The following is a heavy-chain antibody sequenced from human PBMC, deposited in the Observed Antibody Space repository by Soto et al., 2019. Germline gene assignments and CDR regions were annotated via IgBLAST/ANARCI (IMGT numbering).Heavy chain of an antibody. V-gene: IGHV4-30-4*01. CDR2: ISHSETT. CDR3: AGFGVGDRDDK. Sequence: SETLSLTCSVSGSYITSGDYHWTWIRQAPGKGLGWIGYISHSETTYYSPALKNRIIISSDFSMNQFSLRLNSVTAADTAVYFCAGFGVGDRDDKWGQGTLVTVSS. CDR1: GSYITSGDYH. D-gene: IGHD2-8*01. J-gene: IGHJ4*02.